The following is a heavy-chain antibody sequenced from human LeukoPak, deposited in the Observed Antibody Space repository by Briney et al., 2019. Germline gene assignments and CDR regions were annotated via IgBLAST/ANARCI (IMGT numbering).Heavy chain of an antibody. D-gene: IGHD3-10*01. CDR3: ATGERMVRGDGVDY. Sequence: GGSLRLSCAASGFTVRNNYMSWVRQAPGKGLEWVSVIYSGGSTYYADSVKARFTISRDNSKNTLYLQMNSLRAEDTAVYFCATGERMVRGDGVDYWGQGTLVTVSS. J-gene: IGHJ4*02. CDR2: IYSGGST. V-gene: IGHV3-66*01. CDR1: GFTVRNNY.